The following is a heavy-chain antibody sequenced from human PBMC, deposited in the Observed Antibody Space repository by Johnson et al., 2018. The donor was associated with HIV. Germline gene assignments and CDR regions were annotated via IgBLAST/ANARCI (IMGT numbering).Heavy chain of an antibody. D-gene: IGHD3-9*01. V-gene: IGHV3-30*04. CDR2: ISYDGSKK. CDR1: GFTFRSYP. J-gene: IGHJ3*02. CDR3: AREEGTDILTRGDAFDS. Sequence: VQLVESGGGVVQPGRSLRLSCAASGFTFRSYPMHWVRQAPDKGLEWVAFISYDGSKKFYADSVKGRFTMSRDNAKKSLYLQMNSLRAEDTAVYYCAREEGTDILTRGDAFDSWGQGTMVTVSS.